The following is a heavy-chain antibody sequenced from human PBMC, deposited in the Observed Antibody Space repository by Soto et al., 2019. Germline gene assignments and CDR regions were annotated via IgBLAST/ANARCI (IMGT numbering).Heavy chain of an antibody. D-gene: IGHD2-8*01. CDR1: GGSIRSYS. V-gene: IGHV4-59*01. CDR2: IYYSGSS. J-gene: IGHJ5*02. Sequence: AETLSLTCAASGGSIRSYSWSWIRQPPGKGLEWIGYIYYSGSSKYNPSLKSRVTISVDTSKNQFSMKLSSVTAADTAVYYCARYLRCTNGVCYPFWFDPWGQGTLVTVSS. CDR3: ARYLRCTNGVCYPFWFDP.